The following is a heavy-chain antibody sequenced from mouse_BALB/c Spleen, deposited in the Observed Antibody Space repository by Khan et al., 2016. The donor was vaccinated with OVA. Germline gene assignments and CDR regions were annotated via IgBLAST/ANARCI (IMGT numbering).Heavy chain of an antibody. V-gene: IGHV5-17*02. D-gene: IGHD2-3*01. CDR2: ISSDSNTI. CDR1: GFTFSGFG. CDR3: ARTGYYYCDY. J-gene: IGHJ2*01. Sequence: EVELVESGGGLVQTGGSRKLSCAASGFTFSGFGMHWVRQAPEKGLEWVAYISSDSNTIYYADTVKGRFTISRDNPKNTLFLQMTSLRSEDTAMYYCARTGYYYCDYGGQGTTLTVSS.